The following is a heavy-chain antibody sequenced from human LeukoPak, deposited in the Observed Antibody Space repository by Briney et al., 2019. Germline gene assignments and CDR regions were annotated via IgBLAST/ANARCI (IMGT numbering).Heavy chain of an antibody. CDR1: GITISSYT. V-gene: IGHV3-23*01. J-gene: IGHJ4*02. CDR3: AKDPTLMVRGAVFDY. Sequence: PGRPLRLSCAASGITISSYTISWVRQAPGKGLEWVSAISGSGGSTYYADSVKGRFTISRDNSKNTLYLQMNSLRAEDTAVYYCAKDPTLMVRGAVFDYWGQGTLVTVSS. D-gene: IGHD3-10*01. CDR2: ISGSGGST.